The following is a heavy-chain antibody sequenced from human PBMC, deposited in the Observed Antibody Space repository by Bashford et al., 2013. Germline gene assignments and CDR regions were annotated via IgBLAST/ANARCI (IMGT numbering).Heavy chain of an antibody. CDR1: GYTFTSYA. D-gene: IGHD6-13*01. J-gene: IGHJ4*02. CDR2: INAGNGNT. Sequence: VASVKVSCKASGYTFTSYAMHWVRQAPGQRLEWMGWINAGNGNTKYSQKFQGRVTMTEDTSTDTAYMELSSLRSEDTAVYYCATGSRRDYWGQGTLVTVSS. CDR3: ATGSRRDY. V-gene: IGHV1-3*01.